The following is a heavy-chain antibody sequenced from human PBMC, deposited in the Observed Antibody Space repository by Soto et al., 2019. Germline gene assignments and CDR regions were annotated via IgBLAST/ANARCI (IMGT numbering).Heavy chain of an antibody. Sequence: HGESLKISCSGSGYSFTAYWIGWVRQIPGKGLELMGIIQPRDSDTRYRPSFQGQVTISGDKSKSTAYLQWSSLKASDTAIYYCARLFLVRSHYGMDVWGQGTTVTVSS. CDR3: ARLFLVRSHYGMDV. CDR2: IQPRDSDT. V-gene: IGHV5-51*01. J-gene: IGHJ6*02. CDR1: GYSFTAYW. D-gene: IGHD3-3*01.